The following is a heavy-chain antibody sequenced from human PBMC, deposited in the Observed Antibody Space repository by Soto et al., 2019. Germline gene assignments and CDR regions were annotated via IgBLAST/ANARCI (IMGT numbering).Heavy chain of an antibody. CDR1: GDSISTYH. Sequence: SDTLALTCTVSGDSISTYHCSWIRQPPGKGLEWIGYIYYSGSTNYNPSLKSRVTISVDTSKNQFSLKLSSVTAADTAVYYCARHGVEMTTMTRFDYWRQGTLVP. CDR3: ARHGVEMTTMTRFDY. CDR2: IYYSGST. D-gene: IGHD4-4*01. V-gene: IGHV4-59*08. J-gene: IGHJ4*02.